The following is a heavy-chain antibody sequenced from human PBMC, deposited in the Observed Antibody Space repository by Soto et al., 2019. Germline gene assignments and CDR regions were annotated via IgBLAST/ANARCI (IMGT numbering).Heavy chain of an antibody. CDR2: ISGSGGRT. V-gene: IGHV3-23*01. D-gene: IGHD3-22*01. J-gene: IGHJ4*02. CDR3: AALIVVVMYPDY. Sequence: PVGSLRLSCAASGFTFSSYAVSWVRQAPEKGLEWVSAISGSGGRTYYADSVKGRFTISRDNSKNTLYLQMNSLRAEVTAVYYCAALIVVVMYPDYWGQGTLVTVSS. CDR1: GFTFSSYA.